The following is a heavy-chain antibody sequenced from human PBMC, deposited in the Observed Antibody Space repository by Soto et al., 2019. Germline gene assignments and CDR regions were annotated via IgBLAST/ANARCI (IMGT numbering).Heavy chain of an antibody. Sequence: SETLSLTCTVSGGSISSGDYYWSWIRQPPGKGLEWIGYIYYSGSTYYNPSLKSRVTISVDTSKNQFSLKLSSVTAADTAVYYCARGSYYYDSSGYYYYWGQGTLVPVSS. D-gene: IGHD3-22*01. J-gene: IGHJ4*02. CDR1: GGSISSGDYY. CDR2: IYYSGST. CDR3: ARGSYYYDSSGYYYY. V-gene: IGHV4-30-4*01.